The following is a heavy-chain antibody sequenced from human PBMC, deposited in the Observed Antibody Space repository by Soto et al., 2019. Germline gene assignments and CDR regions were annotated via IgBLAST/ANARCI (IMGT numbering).Heavy chain of an antibody. V-gene: IGHV4-4*07. CDR3: ARAYGSGRTYDH. D-gene: IGHD3-10*01. CDR2: VYAHGGP. CDR1: TDSVSSYD. Sequence: QVQLQESGPGLVKPAETLSLTCTSSTDSVSSYDWAWTRQPAGKGLEGIGHVYAHGGPTYNPSLKRRVTLSLDTSKNQVSLNLASVTAMDTAVYYCARAYGSGRTYDHWGQGTLVTVSS. J-gene: IGHJ4*02.